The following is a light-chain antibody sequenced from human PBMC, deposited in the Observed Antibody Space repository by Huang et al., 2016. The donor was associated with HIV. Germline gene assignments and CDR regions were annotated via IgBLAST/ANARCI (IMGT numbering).Light chain of an antibody. CDR3: QQYTNWLLS. V-gene: IGKV3-15*01. Sequence: EIVMTQFPATLSVSPGERVTLSCRANRSVSTNLAWYQQRHCQSPRLLIYGSSTRAPGIPALFSGSGSGTDFSLTISSLQSEDFAVYYCQQYTNWLLSFGGGTRVDI. CDR2: GSS. CDR1: RSVSTN. J-gene: IGKJ4*01.